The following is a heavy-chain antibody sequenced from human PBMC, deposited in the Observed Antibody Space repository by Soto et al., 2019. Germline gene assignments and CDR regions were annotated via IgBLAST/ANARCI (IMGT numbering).Heavy chain of an antibody. CDR1: GFTFSSYA. V-gene: IGHV3-30-3*01. CDR3: ARDVGYCSGGSCYSWYFDL. CDR2: ISYDGSNK. J-gene: IGHJ2*01. Sequence: GGSLRLSCAASGFTFSSYAMHWVRQAPGKGLEWVAVISYDGSNKYYADSVKGRFTISRDNSKNTLYLQMNSLRAEDTAVYYCARDVGYCSGGSCYSWYFDLWGRGTLVTVSS. D-gene: IGHD2-15*01.